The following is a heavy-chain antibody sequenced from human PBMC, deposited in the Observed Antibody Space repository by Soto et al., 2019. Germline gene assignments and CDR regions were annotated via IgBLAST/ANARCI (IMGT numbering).Heavy chain of an antibody. V-gene: IGHV1-8*01. D-gene: IGHD1-26*01. CDR1: GYTFTNYD. CDR3: ARGDGNLHDAFDI. J-gene: IGHJ3*02. Sequence: GASVKVSCKASGYTFTNYDIHWVRQATGQGLEWMGWINPNSGNTGYAEKFQGRVFLTRNTSISTDYMEVTSLRSEDTAVYYCARGDGNLHDAFDIWGQGTMVTVSS. CDR2: INPNSGNT.